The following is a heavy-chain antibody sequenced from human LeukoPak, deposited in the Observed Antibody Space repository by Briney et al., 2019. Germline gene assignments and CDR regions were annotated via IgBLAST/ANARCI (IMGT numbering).Heavy chain of an antibody. Sequence: SETLSLTCAVSGGSLSSGGYCWSWVRQPPGRGLEWIGYIYHSGSTYYNPSLKSRVTISVDTSKNPFSLKLSSVTAADTAVYYCARQALRLAGFDYWGQGTLVTVSS. J-gene: IGHJ4*02. D-gene: IGHD3-16*01. V-gene: IGHV4-30-2*01. CDR1: GGSLSSGGYC. CDR3: ARQALRLAGFDY. CDR2: IYHSGST.